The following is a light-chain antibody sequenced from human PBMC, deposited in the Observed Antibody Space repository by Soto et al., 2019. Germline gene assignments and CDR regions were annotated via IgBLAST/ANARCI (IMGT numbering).Light chain of an antibody. J-gene: IGKJ1*01. CDR2: GAS. V-gene: IGKV3-20*01. Sequence: EIVLTQSPGTLSLSPGERATLSCRASQSVSNNYLAWYQQKPGQAPRLLIYGASNRATGIPDRFSGSGSGTEFTLTISSLQSEDFAVYYCQQYHSWPPRTFGQGTKVDIK. CDR3: QQYHSWPPRT. CDR1: QSVSNNY.